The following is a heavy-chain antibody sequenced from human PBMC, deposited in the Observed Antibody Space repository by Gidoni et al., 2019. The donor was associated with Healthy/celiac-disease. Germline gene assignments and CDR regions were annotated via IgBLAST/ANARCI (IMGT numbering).Heavy chain of an antibody. V-gene: IGHV3-30*18. Sequence: QVQLVESGGGVVQPGRSLRLSCAASGFTFSSSGMHWVRQAPGKGLEWVAVISYDGSNKYYADSVKGRFTISRDNSKNTLYLQMNSLRAEDTAVYYCAKEAMYGNYYYYYGMDVWGQGTTVTVSS. CDR3: AKEAMYGNYYYYYGMDV. CDR1: GFTFSSSG. D-gene: IGHD2-2*01. J-gene: IGHJ6*02. CDR2: ISYDGSNK.